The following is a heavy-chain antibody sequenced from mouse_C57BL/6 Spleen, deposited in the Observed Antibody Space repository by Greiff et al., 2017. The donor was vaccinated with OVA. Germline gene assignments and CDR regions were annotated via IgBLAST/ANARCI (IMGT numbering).Heavy chain of an antibody. CDR1: GFSFNTYA. Sequence: EVQLQESGGGLVQPKGSLKLSCAASGFSFNTYAMNWVRQAPGKGSEWVARIRSKSNNYATYYADSVKDRFTISRDDSESMLYLQMNNLKTEDTAMYYCVRDPYYFDYWGQGTTLTVSS. J-gene: IGHJ2*01. V-gene: IGHV10-1*01. CDR2: IRSKSNNYAT. CDR3: VRDPYYFDY.